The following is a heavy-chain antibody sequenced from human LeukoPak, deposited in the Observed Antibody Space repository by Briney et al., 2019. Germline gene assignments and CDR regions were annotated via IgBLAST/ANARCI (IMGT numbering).Heavy chain of an antibody. D-gene: IGHD3-22*01. Sequence: GASVKVSCKASGYTFTNYHIAWVRQAPGQGLEWMGWVSTNDGNTVYVQRLQGRVTMTTDTSSSVAYMELRSLTSDDTAVYYCTRAPPGMTMMTDYWGQGTLVTVSS. CDR2: VSTNDGNT. J-gene: IGHJ4*02. V-gene: IGHV1-18*01. CDR1: GYTFTNYH. CDR3: TRAPPGMTMMTDY.